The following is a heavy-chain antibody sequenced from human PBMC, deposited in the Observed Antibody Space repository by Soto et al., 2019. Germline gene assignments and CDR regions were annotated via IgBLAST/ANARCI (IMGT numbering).Heavy chain of an antibody. V-gene: IGHV1-69*12. CDR2: IIPIFGTA. Sequence: QVQLVQSGAEVKKPGSSVKVSCKASGGTFSSYAISWVRQAPAQGLEWMGGIIPIFGTANYAQKFQGRVTISADGSTSTAFMELCSRRSEDTAVYYCASGHKVFGETINWFDPWGQGTLVTVAS. CDR3: ASGHKVFGETINWFDP. J-gene: IGHJ5*02. D-gene: IGHD3-3*01. CDR1: GGTFSSYA.